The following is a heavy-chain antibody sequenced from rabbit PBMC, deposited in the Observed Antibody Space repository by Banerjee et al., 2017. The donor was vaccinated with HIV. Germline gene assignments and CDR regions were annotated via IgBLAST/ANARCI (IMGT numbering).Heavy chain of an antibody. CDR2: IYTGSGGT. J-gene: IGHJ4*01. D-gene: IGHD1-1*01. Sequence: QSLEESGGDLVKPGASLTLTCTASGFSFSSSYWIYWVRQAPGKGLEWIACIYTGSGGTYYASWAEGRFTISKTSSTTVTLQMTSLTAADTATYFCVRDPYGVISPYFNLWGPGTLVTDS. V-gene: IGHV1S40*01. CDR1: GFSFSSSYW. CDR3: VRDPYGVISPYFNL.